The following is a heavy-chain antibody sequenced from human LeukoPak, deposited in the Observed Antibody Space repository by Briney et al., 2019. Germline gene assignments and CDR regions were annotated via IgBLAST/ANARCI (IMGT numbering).Heavy chain of an antibody. CDR2: ISSSGSPI. D-gene: IGHD3-10*01. CDR1: GFTFSSYE. V-gene: IGHV3-48*03. CDR3: ARTQYSYGSGSYRQYFDY. J-gene: IGHJ4*02. Sequence: GGSLRLSCAASGFTFSSYEMHWVRQAPGKGLEWVSYISSSGSPIFYADSVKGRFTTSRDNAKNSLYLQMNSLRAEDTAVYYCARTQYSYGSGSYRQYFDYWGQGTLVTVSP.